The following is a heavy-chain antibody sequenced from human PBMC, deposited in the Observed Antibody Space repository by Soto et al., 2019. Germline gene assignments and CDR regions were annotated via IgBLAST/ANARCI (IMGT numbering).Heavy chain of an antibody. CDR3: ARQFDYDTSGYYYAY. Sequence: SVKVSCKASGGTFNKYAIDWVRQAPGQGLEWMGGITPLFGTPNYARRFQGRVTISADEVTSTAYMALRSLRSDDTGVYYCARQFDYDTSGYYYAYWGQGTLVTVSS. J-gene: IGHJ4*02. CDR1: GGTFNKYA. CDR2: ITPLFGTP. V-gene: IGHV1-69*13. D-gene: IGHD6-25*01.